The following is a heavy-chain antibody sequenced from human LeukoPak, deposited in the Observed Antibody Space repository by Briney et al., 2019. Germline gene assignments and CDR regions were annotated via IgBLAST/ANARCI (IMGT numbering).Heavy chain of an antibody. J-gene: IGHJ4*02. D-gene: IGHD1-26*01. CDR3: ASSGSYRFDY. Sequence: HSGGCLRLSCAASGFTFSSYSMNWVRQAPGKGLEWVSHITASGTAMFYADSVKGHFTISRDNAKNSLYLQMNSLRDEDTAVYYCASSGSYRFDYWGQGTLVTVSS. CDR1: GFTFSSYS. V-gene: IGHV3-48*02. CDR2: ITASGTAM.